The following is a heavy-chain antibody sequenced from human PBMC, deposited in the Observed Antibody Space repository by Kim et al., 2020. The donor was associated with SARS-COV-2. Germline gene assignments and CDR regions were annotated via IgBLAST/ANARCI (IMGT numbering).Heavy chain of an antibody. CDR3: ARGSCGGTCPLFGDYGIDV. J-gene: IGHJ6*02. V-gene: IGHV1-46*01. Sequence: ASVKVSCKTSRYIFTNYYIHWVRQAPGQGLEWMAMMNPALLRTVLAQKFQGRVTMTRDTATSTVYMDLSSLTSEDTALYYCARGSCGGTCPLFGDYGIDVWGQGTTVTVSS. CDR1: RYIFTNYY. CDR2: MNPALLRT. D-gene: IGHD2-15*01.